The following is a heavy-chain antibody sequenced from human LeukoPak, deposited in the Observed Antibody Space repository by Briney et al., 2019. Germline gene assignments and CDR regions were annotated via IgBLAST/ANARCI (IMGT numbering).Heavy chain of an antibody. CDR1: AFTFSDFS. CDR3: ARDLSYAFDI. CDR2: ISRSSAII. J-gene: IGHJ3*02. V-gene: IGHV3-48*02. Sequence: PGGSPRLSRAASAFTFSDFSMNWVRQAPGKGLEWVSFISRSSAIIYYADSVKGRFTISRDNAKNSLYLQTNTLRDEDTAVYYCARDLSYAFDIWGQGTVVTVSS.